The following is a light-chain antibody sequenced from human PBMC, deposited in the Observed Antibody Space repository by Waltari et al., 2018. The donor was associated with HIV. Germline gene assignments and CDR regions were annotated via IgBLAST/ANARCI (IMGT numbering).Light chain of an antibody. V-gene: IGLV3-25*03. CDR2: KDS. CDR1: ALPKQY. CDR3: QSTDSSGTYL. Sequence: SYELTQPPSVSVSPGQTARITCSGDALPKQYAYWYQPKSGQAPVLVIYKDSERPSGIPERFSGSSSGTTVTLTISGVQAEDEADYYCQSTDSSGTYLFGGGTKVTVL. J-gene: IGLJ2*01.